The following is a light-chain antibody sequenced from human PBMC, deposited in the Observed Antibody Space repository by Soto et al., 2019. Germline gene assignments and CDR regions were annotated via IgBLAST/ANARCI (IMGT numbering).Light chain of an antibody. J-gene: IGKJ4*01. CDR1: QSVGSTS. V-gene: IGKV3-20*01. CDR3: QQYAYSPLT. CDR2: GAS. Sequence: ENWLPNSPAPLSLSPGEGAPLSCRPSQSVGSTSLAWSQQKPGQAPRLLIYGASSRATGIPDRFSGSGSGTDFTLTISRLEPEDFAMYYCQQYAYSPLTFGGGTKVEIK.